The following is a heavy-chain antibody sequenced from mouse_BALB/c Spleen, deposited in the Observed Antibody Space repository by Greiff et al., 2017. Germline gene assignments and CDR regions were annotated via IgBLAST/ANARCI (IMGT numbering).Heavy chain of an antibody. CDR2: IYPGGGYT. Sequence: VKLMESGAELVRPGTSVKISCKASGYTFTNYWLGWVKQRPGHGLEWIGDIYPGGGYTNYNEKFKGKATLTADTSSSTAYMQLSSLTSEDSAVYFCGGGIYYGYEGYAMDYWGQGTSVTVSS. V-gene: IGHV1-63*02. CDR1: GYTFTNYW. J-gene: IGHJ4*01. D-gene: IGHD2-2*01. CDR3: GGGIYYGYEGYAMDY.